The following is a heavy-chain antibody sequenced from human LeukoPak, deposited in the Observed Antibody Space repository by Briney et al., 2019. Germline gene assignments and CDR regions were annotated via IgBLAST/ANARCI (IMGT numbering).Heavy chain of an antibody. J-gene: IGHJ4*02. CDR1: GFTFSSYG. CDR2: ISYDGSNK. CDR3: AKERRGVRTDY. Sequence: GGSLRLSCAASGFTFSSYGMHWVRQAPGKGLEWVAVISYDGSNKYYADSVKGRFTNSRDNSKNTLYLQMNSLRAEDTAVYYCAKERRGVRTDYWGQGTLVTVSS. V-gene: IGHV3-30*18.